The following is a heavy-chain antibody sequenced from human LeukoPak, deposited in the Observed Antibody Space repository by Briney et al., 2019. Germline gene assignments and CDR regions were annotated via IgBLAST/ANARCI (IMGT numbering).Heavy chain of an antibody. CDR2: IIALHGIA. V-gene: IGHV1-69*04. J-gene: IGHJ4*02. CDR1: GDTFTSYA. Sequence: SVKVSCKASGDTFTSYAISWVRQAPGQGLEWMGRIIALHGIANYAQKLQCRVTITTDKSTSTAYLELRLLRSTDTAVYYCARYDFWSGYYFYYWGQGTLVTVSS. D-gene: IGHD3-3*01. CDR3: ARYDFWSGYYFYY.